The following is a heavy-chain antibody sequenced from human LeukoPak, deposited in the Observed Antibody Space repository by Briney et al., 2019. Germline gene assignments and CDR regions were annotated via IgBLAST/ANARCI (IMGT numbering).Heavy chain of an antibody. Sequence: ETLSLTCTVSGYSVTINYYWGWVRQAPGKGLEWVSAISGSGGSTYYADSVKGRFTISRDNSKNTLYLQMNSLRAEDTAVYYCAKRRGLELLYYYYMDVWGKGTTVTVSS. CDR2: ISGSGGST. CDR1: GYSVTINY. D-gene: IGHD1-7*01. CDR3: AKRRGLELLYYYYMDV. J-gene: IGHJ6*03. V-gene: IGHV3-23*01.